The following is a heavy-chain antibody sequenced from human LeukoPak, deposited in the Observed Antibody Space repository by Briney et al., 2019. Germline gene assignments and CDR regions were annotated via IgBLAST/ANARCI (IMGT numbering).Heavy chain of an antibody. CDR2: ISSNSKTI. Sequence: QPGGSLRLSCAASGFTFRTYEMNWVRQAPGRGLEWISYISSNSKTIYYADSAKGRITVSRDNAENSLYLQVNSLRGEDTAIYYCARDGLGARSLDLWGHGTLVTVSS. J-gene: IGHJ3*01. CDR1: GFTFRTYE. CDR3: ARDGLGARSLDL. D-gene: IGHD4-17*01. V-gene: IGHV3-48*03.